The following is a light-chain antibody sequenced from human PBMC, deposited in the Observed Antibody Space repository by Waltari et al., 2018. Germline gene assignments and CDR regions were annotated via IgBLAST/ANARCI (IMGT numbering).Light chain of an antibody. CDR3: QQSYSTPRT. Sequence: DIQMTQSPSSLSASVGDRVTTTCRASQSISSYLNWYQQKPGKAPKLLIYAASSLQSGVPSRFSGSGSGTDFTLIISSLQPEDFATYYCQQSYSTPRTFGQGTKVEVK. CDR2: AAS. V-gene: IGKV1-39*01. J-gene: IGKJ1*01. CDR1: QSISSY.